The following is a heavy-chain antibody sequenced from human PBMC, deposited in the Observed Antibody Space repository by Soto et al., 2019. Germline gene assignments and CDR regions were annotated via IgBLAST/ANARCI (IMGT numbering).Heavy chain of an antibody. Sequence: ASVNVSCKASGYTFTSYCISWVRQAPGQGLEWMGWISAYNGNTNYAQKLQGRVTMTTDTSTSTAYMELRSLRSDDTAVYYCARLPESYCSGGSCPGSDWFDPWGQGTLVTVSS. J-gene: IGHJ5*02. CDR1: GYTFTSYC. CDR2: ISAYNGNT. V-gene: IGHV1-18*01. CDR3: ARLPESYCSGGSCPGSDWFDP. D-gene: IGHD2-15*01.